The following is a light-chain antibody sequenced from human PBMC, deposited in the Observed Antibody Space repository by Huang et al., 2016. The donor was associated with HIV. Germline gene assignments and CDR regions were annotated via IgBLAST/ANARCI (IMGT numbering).Light chain of an antibody. CDR1: QNINSAY. CDR2: GAS. Sequence: EIVLTQSPGTLSLSPGERATLSCRASQNINSAYLAWYQQKPGQAPSLLIYGASNRATGVPDRVSGSGSGTDFTLTINRLEPDDFAVFYCQQHDTSPLTFGQGTRLEIK. J-gene: IGKJ5*01. V-gene: IGKV3-20*01. CDR3: QQHDTSPLT.